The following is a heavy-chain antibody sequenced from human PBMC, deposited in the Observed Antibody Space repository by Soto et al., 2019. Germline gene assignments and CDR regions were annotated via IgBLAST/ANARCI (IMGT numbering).Heavy chain of an antibody. Sequence: QVQLVQSGAEVKKPGSSVKVSCKASGGTFSSYTITWVRQAPGQGLEWMGGITPMFGTPNYAQKFRGRVTITADESTSTACMELSSLRSDDTAMYFCARDGTLYDSRAYYYLYWGQGTLVTVSS. D-gene: IGHD3-22*01. CDR3: ARDGTLYDSRAYYYLY. CDR1: GGTFSSYT. V-gene: IGHV1-69*01. J-gene: IGHJ4*02. CDR2: ITPMFGTP.